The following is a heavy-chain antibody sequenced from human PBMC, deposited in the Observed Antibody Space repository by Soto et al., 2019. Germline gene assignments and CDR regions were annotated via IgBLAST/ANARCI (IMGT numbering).Heavy chain of an antibody. CDR3: ARGIVDTAMVKRDAFDI. CDR2: INPNSGGT. V-gene: IGHV1-2*04. Sequence: GASVKVSRKGSGYTFTGYYMHWGRQAPGQSLEWMGWINPNSGGTNYAQKFQGWVTMTRDTSISTAYMELSRLRSDDTAVYYCARGIVDTAMVKRDAFDIWGQGTMVTVSS. D-gene: IGHD5-18*01. J-gene: IGHJ3*02. CDR1: GYTFTGYY.